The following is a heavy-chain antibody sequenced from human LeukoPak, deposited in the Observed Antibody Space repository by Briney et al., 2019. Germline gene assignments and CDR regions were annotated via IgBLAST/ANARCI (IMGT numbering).Heavy chain of an antibody. CDR3: ARDRIQLWAFDY. J-gene: IGHJ4*02. CDR1: GGTFSSYA. Sequence: ASVKVSCKASGGTFSSYAISWVQQAPGQGLEWMGIINPSGGSTSYAQKFQGRVTMTRDTSTSTVYMELSSLRSEDTAVYYCARDRIQLWAFDYWGQGTLVTVSS. D-gene: IGHD5-18*01. CDR2: INPSGGST. V-gene: IGHV1-46*01.